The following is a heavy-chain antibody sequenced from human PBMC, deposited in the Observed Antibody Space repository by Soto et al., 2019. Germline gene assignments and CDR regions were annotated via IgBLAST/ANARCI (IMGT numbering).Heavy chain of an antibody. D-gene: IGHD4-17*01. CDR2: INSDGSST. Sequence: PGGSLRLSCAASGFTFSSYWMHWVRQAPGKGLVWVSRINSDGSSTSYADSVKGRFTISRDNAKNTLYLQMNSLRAEDTAVYYCASGPNDYGDQPYYYYYGMDVWGQGTTVTVSS. CDR3: ASGPNDYGDQPYYYYYGMDV. J-gene: IGHJ6*02. CDR1: GFTFSSYW. V-gene: IGHV3-74*01.